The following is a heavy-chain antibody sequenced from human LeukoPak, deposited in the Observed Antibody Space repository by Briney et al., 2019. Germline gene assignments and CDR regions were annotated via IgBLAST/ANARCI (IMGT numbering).Heavy chain of an antibody. CDR2: ISYDGSNK. CDR3: AKDRRQLRTYFDY. V-gene: IGHV3-30*18. J-gene: IGHJ4*02. D-gene: IGHD6-6*01. CDR1: GFTFSSDG. Sequence: GRSLRLSCAASGFTFSSDGMHWVRQAPGKGLEWVAVISYDGSNKYYADSVKGRFTISRDNSKNTLYLQMNSLRAEDTAVYYCAKDRRQLRTYFDYWGQGTLVTVSS.